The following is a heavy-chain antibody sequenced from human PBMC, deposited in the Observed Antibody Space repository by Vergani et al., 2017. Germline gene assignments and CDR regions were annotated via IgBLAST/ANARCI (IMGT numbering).Heavy chain of an antibody. CDR2: VDPEDGET. Sequence: EVQLVQSGAEVKKPGATMKISCKVSGYTFTDHYMHWVKQAPGKGLEWMGLVDPEDGETIYAEKFKGRVTIAEDTSTATAHLELSSLRSEDTAVYYCATPQTVTTGGMEVWGQGTTVIVS. D-gene: IGHD4-17*01. CDR1: GYTFTDHY. J-gene: IGHJ6*02. CDR3: ATPQTVTTGGMEV. V-gene: IGHV1-69-2*01.